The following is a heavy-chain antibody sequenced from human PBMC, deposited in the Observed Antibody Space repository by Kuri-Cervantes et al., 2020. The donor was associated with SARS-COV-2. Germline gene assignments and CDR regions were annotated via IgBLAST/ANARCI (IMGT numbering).Heavy chain of an antibody. CDR1: GGSISSGSYY. V-gene: IGHV4-61*02. Sequence: SETLSLTCTVSGGSISSGSYYWSWIRQPAGKGQEWIGRLYTSGSTNYNPSLKSRVAISVDTSKNQFSLKLSSVTAADTAVYYCARGGRTRNSYYFDYWGQGTLVTVSS. CDR2: LYTSGST. D-gene: IGHD3-10*01. J-gene: IGHJ4*02. CDR3: ARGGRTRNSYYFDY.